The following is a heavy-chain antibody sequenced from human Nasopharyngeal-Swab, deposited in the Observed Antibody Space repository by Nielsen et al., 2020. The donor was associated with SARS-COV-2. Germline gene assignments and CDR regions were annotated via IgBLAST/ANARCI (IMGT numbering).Heavy chain of an antibody. V-gene: IGHV1-18*01. Sequence: ASVKVSCKASGYTFTSYGISWVRQAPGQGLEWMGWISAYNGNTNYAQKFQGRVTMTRNTSISTAYMELSSLRSEDTAVYYCARGRRYCSGGSCYYFDYWGQGTLVTVSS. CDR3: ARGRRYCSGGSCYYFDY. D-gene: IGHD2-15*01. CDR1: GYTFTSYG. CDR2: ISAYNGNT. J-gene: IGHJ4*02.